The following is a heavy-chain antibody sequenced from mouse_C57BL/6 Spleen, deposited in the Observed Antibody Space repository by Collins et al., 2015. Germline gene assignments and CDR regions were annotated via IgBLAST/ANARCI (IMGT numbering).Heavy chain of an antibody. D-gene: IGHD2-5*01. Sequence: QVQLQQPGTELVKPGASVKLSCKASGYTFTSYWIHWVKQRPGQGLEWIGNINPSNGGTNYNEKFESKATLTVDKSSSTAYMQLSSLTSEDSAVYYCARKAYSKEWYFDVWGTGTTVTVFS. CDR3: ARKAYSKEWYFDV. V-gene: IGHV1-53*01. CDR1: GYTFTSYW. J-gene: IGHJ1*03. CDR2: INPSNGGT.